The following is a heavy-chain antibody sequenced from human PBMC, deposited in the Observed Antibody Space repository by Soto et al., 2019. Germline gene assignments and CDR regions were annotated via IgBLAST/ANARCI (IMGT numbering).Heavy chain of an antibody. Sequence: RGESLKISCKGSGYSFTSYWIAWVRQMPGKGLEWMGIIYPGDSDTRYSPSFQGQVTISADKSISTAYLQWSSLKASDTAMYYCASTMVRGVDTDYYYGMDVWGQGTTVTVSS. J-gene: IGHJ6*02. CDR2: IYPGDSDT. CDR1: GYSFTSYW. V-gene: IGHV5-51*01. CDR3: ASTMVRGVDTDYYYGMDV. D-gene: IGHD3-10*01.